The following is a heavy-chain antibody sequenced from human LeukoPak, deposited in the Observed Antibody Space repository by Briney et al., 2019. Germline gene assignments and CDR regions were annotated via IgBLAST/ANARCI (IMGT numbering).Heavy chain of an antibody. Sequence: GGSLRLSCAASGFTFSSYAMHWVRQAPGKGLEWVAVISYDGSNKYYSDSAKGRFTISRDNSKNTLYLQMNSLRAEDTAVYYCAREHYGDLYFDYWGQGTLVTVSS. CDR1: GFTFSSYA. V-gene: IGHV3-30-3*01. D-gene: IGHD4-17*01. J-gene: IGHJ4*02. CDR3: AREHYGDLYFDY. CDR2: ISYDGSNK.